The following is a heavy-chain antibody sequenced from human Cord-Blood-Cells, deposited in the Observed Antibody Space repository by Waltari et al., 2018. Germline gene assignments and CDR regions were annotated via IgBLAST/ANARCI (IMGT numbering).Heavy chain of an antibody. CDR1: GGSISSGSYY. Sequence: QVQLQESGPGLVTPSQTLSLTCTVSGGSISSGSYYWSWNRQPAGKGLEWIGYIYTSGSTNYNPSLKSRVTISVDTSKNQFSLKLSSVTAADTAVYYCARLTGYSSGWYAFDIWGQGTMVTVSS. V-gene: IGHV4-61*09. J-gene: IGHJ3*02. CDR3: ARLTGYSSGWYAFDI. D-gene: IGHD6-19*01. CDR2: IYTSGST.